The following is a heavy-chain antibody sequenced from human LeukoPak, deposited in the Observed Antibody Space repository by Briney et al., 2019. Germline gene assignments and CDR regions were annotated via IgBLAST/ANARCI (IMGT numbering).Heavy chain of an antibody. J-gene: IGHJ6*02. D-gene: IGHD2-15*01. CDR1: GGSVRSGDHN. CDR3: ARSRTKVVAATRVHYYYYGMDV. Sequence: PSETLSLTCTVSGGSVRSGDHNWSWIRQPPGKGLEWIGYIYYSGSTNYNPSLKSRVTISVDTPKNQFSLKLSSVTAADTAVYYCARSRTKVVAATRVHYYYYGMDVWGQGTTVTVSS. V-gene: IGHV4-61*08. CDR2: IYYSGST.